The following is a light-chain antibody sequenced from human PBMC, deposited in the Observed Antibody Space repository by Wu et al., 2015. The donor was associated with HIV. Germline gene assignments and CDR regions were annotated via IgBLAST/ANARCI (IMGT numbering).Light chain of an antibody. CDR1: QAISNF. CDR3: QQSYTYPPR. J-gene: IGKJ1*01. CDR2: AAS. Sequence: DIQMTQSPSSLSASVGDRVTITCRASQAISNFLAWYQQKPGKVPKLLIYAASNLHSGVPSRLSGSGSGTDFSLTISSLQPEDFATYYCQQSYTYPPRFGQGTKVEIK. V-gene: IGKV1-27*01.